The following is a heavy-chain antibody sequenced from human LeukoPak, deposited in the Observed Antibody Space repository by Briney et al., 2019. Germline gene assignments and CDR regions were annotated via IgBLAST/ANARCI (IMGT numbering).Heavy chain of an antibody. J-gene: IGHJ6*02. CDR1: GFTVCVNY. CDR3: VRDFSGDFAIRVV. CDR2: LYTGNRT. Sequence: GRSLRLSCAPSGFTVCVNYMGWVRPAPGKVLDWVSVLYTGNRTYYGDSVKGRFTISRDNSKNTLFLDMNSLRAEDTAVYYCVRDFSGDFAIRVVWGQGTTVTVSS. D-gene: IGHD4-17*01. V-gene: IGHV3-66*01.